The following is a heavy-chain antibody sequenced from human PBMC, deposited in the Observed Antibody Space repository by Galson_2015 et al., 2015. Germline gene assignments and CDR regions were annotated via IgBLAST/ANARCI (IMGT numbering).Heavy chain of an antibody. D-gene: IGHD2-2*01. CDR2: IWYDGSNK. J-gene: IGHJ6*02. CDR1: GFTFSSYG. V-gene: IGHV3-33*01. CDR3: ARLGYCSSTSCLGWYGMDV. Sequence: SLRLSCAASGFTFSSYGMHWVRQAPGKGLEWVAVIWYDGSNKYYADSVKGRFTISRDNSKNTLYLQMNSLRAEDTAVYYCARLGYCSSTSCLGWYGMDVWGQGTTVTVSS.